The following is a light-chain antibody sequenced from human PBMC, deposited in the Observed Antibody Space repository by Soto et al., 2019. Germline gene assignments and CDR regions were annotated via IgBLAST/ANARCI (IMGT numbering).Light chain of an antibody. CDR3: QQYSNYSNT. CDR1: QSISSW. Sequence: DIQMTQSPSTLSASVGDRVTITCRASQSISSWLAWYQQKPGKAPKLLIYDASSLKSGVPSRFGGSGSGTEFTLTISSLQPDYFATYYCQQYSNYSNTFGQGTKLEIK. CDR2: DAS. J-gene: IGKJ2*01. V-gene: IGKV1-5*01.